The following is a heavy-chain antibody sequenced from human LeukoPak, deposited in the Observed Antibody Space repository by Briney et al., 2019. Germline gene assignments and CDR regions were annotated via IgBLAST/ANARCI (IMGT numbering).Heavy chain of an antibody. J-gene: IGHJ4*02. CDR3: ARGPANPDY. Sequence: ASVKVSCKASGGTFSSYAISWVRQGPGQGLEWMGGIIPIFGTANYAQKLQGRVTMTTDTSTSTAYMELRSLRSDDTAVYYCARGPANPDYWGQGTLVTVSS. V-gene: IGHV1-69*05. CDR2: IIPIFGTA. CDR1: GGTFSSYA.